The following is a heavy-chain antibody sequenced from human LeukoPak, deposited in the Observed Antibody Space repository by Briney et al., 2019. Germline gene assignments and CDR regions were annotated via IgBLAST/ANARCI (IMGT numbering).Heavy chain of an antibody. J-gene: IGHJ5*02. CDR2: MRPNGHTT. Sequence: GGSLRLSCAASGFTLCDYSMSWIRKAPGKGLEWISYMRPNGHTTYYADSLKGRISVSWDNARNSLYLQLSSLTAADTAFYYCARSGYGDFDLWGQGALVTVSP. CDR3: ARSGYGDFDL. V-gene: IGHV3-11*01. D-gene: IGHD2-15*01. CDR1: GFTLCDYS.